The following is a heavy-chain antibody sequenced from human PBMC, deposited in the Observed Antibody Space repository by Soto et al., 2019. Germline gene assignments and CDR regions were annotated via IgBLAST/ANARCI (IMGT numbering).Heavy chain of an antibody. Sequence: GGSVQVSFKASGGTFSSYAISWVRQAPGQGLEWMGGIIPIFGTANYAQKFQGRVTITADESTSTAYMELSSLRSEDTAVYYCARDYTGDYEDYWGQGTLVTVSS. D-gene: IGHD4-17*01. CDR2: IIPIFGTA. V-gene: IGHV1-69*13. CDR1: GGTFSSYA. CDR3: ARDYTGDYEDY. J-gene: IGHJ4*02.